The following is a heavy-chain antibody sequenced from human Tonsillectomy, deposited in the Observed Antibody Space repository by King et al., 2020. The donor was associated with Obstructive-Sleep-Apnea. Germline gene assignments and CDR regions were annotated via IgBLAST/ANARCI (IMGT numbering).Heavy chain of an antibody. V-gene: IGHV3-21*01. J-gene: IGHJ3*02. Sequence: QLVQSGGGLVKPGGSLRLSCAASGFTFSSDSRNWVRPAPGKGLEWFSSISSSSSYIYYADSLKGRFTISRDNAKNSLYLQMNSLRAEDTAVYYCARDQWELLGNAFDIWGQGTMVTVSS. CDR1: GFTFSSDS. CDR2: ISSSSSYI. D-gene: IGHD1-26*01. CDR3: ARDQWELLGNAFDI.